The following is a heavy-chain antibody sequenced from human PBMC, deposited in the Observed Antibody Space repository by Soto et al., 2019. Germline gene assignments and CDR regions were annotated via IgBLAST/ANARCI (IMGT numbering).Heavy chain of an antibody. CDR3: ALGSETVALMNWLDP. V-gene: IGHV3-23*01. D-gene: IGHD6-19*01. Sequence: PGGSLRLSCAASGFTFRNYGMSWVRQAPGKGPEWVSVISGSGGGTYYADFVKGRFTISRDNSRNSLYLQMNSLRAEDTAVYYCALGSETVALMNWLDPWGQGTLVTVSS. CDR1: GFTFRNYG. CDR2: ISGSGGGT. J-gene: IGHJ5*02.